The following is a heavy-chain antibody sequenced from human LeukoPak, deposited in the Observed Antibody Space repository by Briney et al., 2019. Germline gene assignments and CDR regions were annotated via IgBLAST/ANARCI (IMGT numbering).Heavy chain of an antibody. CDR2: ISVYNGNT. Sequence: ASVKVSFKASGYTFSGYGITWVRQAPGQGLEWMGWISVYNGNTNYAQKFQGRVTMTRDMSTSTVYMEVSSLRSEDTAVYYCARSPTGSGSCYGLDYWGQGTLVTVSS. CDR1: GYTFSGYG. CDR3: ARSPTGSGSCYGLDY. V-gene: IGHV1-18*01. J-gene: IGHJ4*02. D-gene: IGHD1-26*01.